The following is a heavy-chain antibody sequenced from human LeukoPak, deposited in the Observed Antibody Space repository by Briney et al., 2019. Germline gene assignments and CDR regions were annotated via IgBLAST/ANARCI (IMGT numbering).Heavy chain of an antibody. Sequence: PGGSLRLSCAASGFTFSSYGMSWVRQAPGKGLEWVSGISWNSGSIGYADSVKGRFTISRDNAKNSLYLQMNSLRAEDTALYYCARGARNYGSGSYYYYYYYYMDVWGKGTTVTISS. V-gene: IGHV3-9*01. CDR3: ARGARNYGSGSYYYYYYYYMDV. CDR1: GFTFSSYG. CDR2: ISWNSGSI. D-gene: IGHD3-10*01. J-gene: IGHJ6*03.